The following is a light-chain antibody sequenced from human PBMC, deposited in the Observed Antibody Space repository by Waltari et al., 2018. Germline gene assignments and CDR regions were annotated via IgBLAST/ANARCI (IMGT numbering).Light chain of an antibody. J-gene: IGKJ5*01. Sequence: DIQMTQSPSSLSASVGARVTITCRASQSIYSYLNWYQQKPGKAPKFLIYAESSLQSGIPSSFSCSGSATDFTLTIIRLHPEAIATYYFQPTYSIPTTSCQGTRLEIK. CDR3: QPTYSIPTT. CDR2: AES. V-gene: IGKV1-39*01. CDR1: QSIYSY.